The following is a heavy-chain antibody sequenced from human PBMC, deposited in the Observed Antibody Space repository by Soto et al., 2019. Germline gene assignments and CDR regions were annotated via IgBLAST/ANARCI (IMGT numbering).Heavy chain of an antibody. CDR3: AHRTTTVTSLFHP. Sequence: QITLKESGPTLVKPTQTLTLTCTFSGFSLTTSGVGVGWIRQPPGKALEWLALIYWDDDKRYSPSLKSRPTIPNATSNNPVLPTMTNMPPPDTATYFCAHRTTTVTSLFHPWGQGTLVTVSS. V-gene: IGHV2-5*02. D-gene: IGHD4-17*01. CDR2: IYWDDDK. CDR1: GFSLTTSGVG. J-gene: IGHJ5*02.